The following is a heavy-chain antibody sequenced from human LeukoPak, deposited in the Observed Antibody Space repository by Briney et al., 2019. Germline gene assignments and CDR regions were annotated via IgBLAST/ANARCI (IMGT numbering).Heavy chain of an antibody. V-gene: IGHV3-30*04. CDR2: ISYDGSNR. D-gene: IGHD6-19*01. J-gene: IGHJ4*02. CDR1: GFTFSSYA. CDR3: ARVTAVAETY. Sequence: RSLRLSCAASGFTFSSYAMHWVRQAPGKGLEWVAVISYDGSNRYYADSVKGRFTISRDNSKNTLYLQMNSLRAEDTAVYYCARVTAVAETYRGQGTLVTVSS.